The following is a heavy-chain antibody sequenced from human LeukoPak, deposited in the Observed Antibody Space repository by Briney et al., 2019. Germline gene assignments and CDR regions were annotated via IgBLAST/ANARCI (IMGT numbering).Heavy chain of an antibody. CDR2: INHSGST. D-gene: IGHD3-22*01. CDR3: ARDYYDSRSFDY. V-gene: IGHV4-34*01. Sequence: SETLSLTCAVYGGSFSGYYWSWIRQPPGKGLEWIGEINHSGSTNYNPSLKSRVTKSVDTSKNQFSLKLSSVTAADTAVYYCARDYYDSRSFDYWGQGTLVTVSS. CDR1: GGSFSGYY. J-gene: IGHJ4*02.